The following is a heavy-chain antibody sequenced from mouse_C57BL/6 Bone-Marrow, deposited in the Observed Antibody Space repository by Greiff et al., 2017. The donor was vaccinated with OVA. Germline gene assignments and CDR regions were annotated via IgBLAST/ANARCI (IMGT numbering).Heavy chain of an antibody. CDR3: ALNWDPFAY. V-gene: IGHV3-6*01. Sequence: EVQLLESGPGLVKPSQSLSLSCSVTGYSITSCYYRNWIRQFPGNKLEWMGYITYNGSNNYNTSLKNRTSITRDTSNNQSFLKLNSVTTEDTATDYCALNWDPFAYWGQGTLVTVSA. CDR2: ITYNGSN. D-gene: IGHD4-1*01. CDR1: GYSITSCYY. J-gene: IGHJ3*01.